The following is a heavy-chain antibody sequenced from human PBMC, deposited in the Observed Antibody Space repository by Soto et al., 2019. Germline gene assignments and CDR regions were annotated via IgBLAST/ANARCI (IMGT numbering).Heavy chain of an antibody. J-gene: IGHJ5*01. CDR1: FTFSSCA. CDR3: AKGPDGSGYYHNWFDS. V-gene: IGHV3-23*01. CDR2: ISRTGDSA. D-gene: IGHD3-22*01. Sequence: FTFSSCAMSWVRQAPGKGLEWVSSISRTGDSAYYADSVKGRFAISRDRSKNRLSLQMNSLRVEDTAVYYCAKGPDGSGYYHNWFDSWGQGTLVTVSS.